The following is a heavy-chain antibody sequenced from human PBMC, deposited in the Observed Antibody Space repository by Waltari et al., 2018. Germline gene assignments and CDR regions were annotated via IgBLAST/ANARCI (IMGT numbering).Heavy chain of an antibody. J-gene: IGHJ6*03. CDR2: ISYDGSNK. D-gene: IGHD5-12*01. V-gene: IGHV3-30-3*01. CDR3: ARDERYSGYGGYMDV. CDR1: GFTFSSYA. Sequence: QVQLVESGGGVVQPGRSLRLSCAAPGFTFSSYAMHWVRQAPGKGLEWVAVISYDGSNKYYADSVKGRFTISRDNSKNTLYLQMNSLRAEDTAVYYCARDERYSGYGGYMDVWGKGTTVTISS.